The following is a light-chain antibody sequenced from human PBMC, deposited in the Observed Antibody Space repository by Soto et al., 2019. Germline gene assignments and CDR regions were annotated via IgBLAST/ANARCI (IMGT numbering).Light chain of an antibody. Sequence: IQLTQSPSSLPASVGDRVTITCRASQAIRNDLDWYQQKTGKXXKXXTFAVSHLQSGVPSRFSVTASGTAFTLTISSLQPEDGSTYYGLQDYYYPWTFGQGTKGEI. CDR2: AVS. CDR3: LQDYYYPWT. V-gene: IGKV1-6*01. J-gene: IGKJ1*01. CDR1: QAIRND.